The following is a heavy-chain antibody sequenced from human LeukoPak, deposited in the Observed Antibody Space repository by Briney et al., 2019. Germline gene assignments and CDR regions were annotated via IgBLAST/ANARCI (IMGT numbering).Heavy chain of an antibody. CDR1: GFSFSSYE. CDR2: ISSGGNTE. V-gene: IGHV3-48*03. D-gene: IGHD3-9*01. CDR3: ARDTLNGPFVISLDY. J-gene: IGHJ4*02. Sequence: GGSLRLSCAASGFSFSSYEMNWVRQAPGKGLEWVSHISSGGNTEYYVDSVRGRFTMSRDNAKNLLFLQMNSLRAEDTAVHYCARDTLNGPFVISLDYWGQGALVTVSS.